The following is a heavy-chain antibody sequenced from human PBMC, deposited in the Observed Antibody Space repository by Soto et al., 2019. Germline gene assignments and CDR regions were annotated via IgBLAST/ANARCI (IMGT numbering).Heavy chain of an antibody. CDR3: TRNQVKADY. Sequence: EVQLVESGGDFVQPGGSLRLSCVASGFALSSFWMTWVRQAPGKGLEWVAKIKGDGSEQNYVDSVRGRFTISRDNAKNSVYLQMNSLRVDDTAVYYCTRNQVKADYWGQGTLVTVSS. CDR1: GFALSSFW. CDR2: IKGDGSEQ. J-gene: IGHJ4*02. D-gene: IGHD3-22*01. V-gene: IGHV3-7*01.